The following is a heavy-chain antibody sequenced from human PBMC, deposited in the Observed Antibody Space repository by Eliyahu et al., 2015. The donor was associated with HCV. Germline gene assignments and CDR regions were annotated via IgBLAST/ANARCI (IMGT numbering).Heavy chain of an antibody. J-gene: IGHJ4*02. CDR3: ARDGSENYYNWGREGC. V-gene: IGHV3-7*04. Sequence: EVQLVESGGGLVQPGGSLRLSCAASGFPFRSYWMSWVRQAPGKGLEWVANIKQDGSEKYYVDSVKGRFTISRDNAKNSLYLQMNSLRAEDTAVYYCARDGSENYYNWGREGCWGQGTLVTVSS. D-gene: IGHD3-10*01. CDR2: IKQDGSEK. CDR1: GFPFRSYW.